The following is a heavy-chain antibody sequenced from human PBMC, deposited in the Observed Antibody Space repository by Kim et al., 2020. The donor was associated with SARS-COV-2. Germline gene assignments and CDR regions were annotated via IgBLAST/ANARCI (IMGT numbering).Heavy chain of an antibody. D-gene: IGHD6-13*01. V-gene: IGHV4-59*08. CDR2: IYYSGST. J-gene: IGHJ4*02. CDR1: GGSISSYY. Sequence: SETLSLTCTVSGGSISSYYWSWIRQPPGKGLEWIGYIYYSGSTNYNPSLKSRVTISVDTSKNQFSLKLSSVTAADTAVYYCARHDGYSSSLPRGGGNFDYWGQGTLVTVSS. CDR3: ARHDGYSSSLPRGGGNFDY.